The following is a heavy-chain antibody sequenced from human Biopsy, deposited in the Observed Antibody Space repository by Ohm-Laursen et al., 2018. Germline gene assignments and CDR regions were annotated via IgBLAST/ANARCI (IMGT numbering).Heavy chain of an antibody. CDR3: ARDCNGDNCGVDF. Sequence: SSVKVSCKASGGTSSNFAINWVRQAPGQGLECMGRIIPLIGLTSYAQKFQGRVTITADKFTNTVYMELSSLRSDDTAVYFCARDCNGDNCGVDFWGQGTLVTVS. V-gene: IGHV1-69*04. CDR1: GGTSSNFA. J-gene: IGHJ4*02. D-gene: IGHD2-15*01. CDR2: IIPLIGLT.